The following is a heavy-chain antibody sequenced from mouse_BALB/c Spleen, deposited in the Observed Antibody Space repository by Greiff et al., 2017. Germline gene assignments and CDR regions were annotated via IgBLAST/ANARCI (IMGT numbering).Heavy chain of an antibody. CDR1: GFTFSSYG. J-gene: IGHJ3*01. D-gene: IGHD2-14*01. CDR2: INSNGGST. V-gene: IGHV5-6-3*01. CDR3: ARDYRSWFAY. Sequence: EVQVVESGGGLVQPGGSLKLSCAASGFTFSSYGLSWVRQTPDKRLELVATINSNGGSTYYPDSVKGRFTISRDNAKNTLYLQMSSLKSEDTAMYYGARDYRSWFAYWGQGTLVTVSA.